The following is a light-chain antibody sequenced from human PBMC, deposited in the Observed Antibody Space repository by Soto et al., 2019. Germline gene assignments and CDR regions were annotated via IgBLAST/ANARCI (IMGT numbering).Light chain of an antibody. CDR2: DAS. Sequence: AIQLTQSPSSLSASVGDRVTITCRASQGISSALAWYQQKPGKAPKLLIYDASSLETGVPSRFSGSGSGTDFTLTISSLQPEDFAPYYCQQFNSYPRTFGQGTKVEIK. CDR1: QGISSA. J-gene: IGKJ1*01. V-gene: IGKV1-13*02. CDR3: QQFNSYPRT.